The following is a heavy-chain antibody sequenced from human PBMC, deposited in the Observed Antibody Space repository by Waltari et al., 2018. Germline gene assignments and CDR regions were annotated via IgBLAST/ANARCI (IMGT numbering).Heavy chain of an antibody. CDR3: ATYIGASVGPAAFDV. D-gene: IGHD5-12*01. J-gene: IGHJ3*01. Sequence: GWIRTPLGRGVGCSRTIYYSGATYSSPSLRGRLTLSRDTTMNQLSLKLGAVTAADTAVYYCATYIGASVGPAAFDVWGQGTMVTVSS. CDR2: IYYSGAT. V-gene: IGHV4-39*01.